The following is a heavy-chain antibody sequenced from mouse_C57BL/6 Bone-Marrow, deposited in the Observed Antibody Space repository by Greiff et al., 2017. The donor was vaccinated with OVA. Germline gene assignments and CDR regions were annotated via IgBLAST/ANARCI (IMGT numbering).Heavy chain of an antibody. D-gene: IGHD1-1*01. CDR2: ISSGGDYI. J-gene: IGHJ3*01. CDR3: TRDRHNYYGSSAY. V-gene: IGHV5-9-1*02. Sequence: DVKLVESGKGLVKPGGSLKLSCAASGFTFSSYAMSWVRQTPEKRLEWVAYISSGGDYIYYADTVKGRFTISRDNARNTLYLQMSSLKSEDTAMYYCTRDRHNYYGSSAYWGQGTLVTVSA. CDR1: GFTFSSYA.